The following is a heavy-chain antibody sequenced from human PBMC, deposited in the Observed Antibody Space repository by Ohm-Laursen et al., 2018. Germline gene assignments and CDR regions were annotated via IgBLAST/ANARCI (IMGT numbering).Heavy chain of an antibody. Sequence: SLRLSCAASGFTFSSYEMNWVRQAPGKGLEWVSYISITGSTILYSDSVKGRFTISRDNAKNSLFLQMNSLRAEDTAVYYCTDYAYWGQGSLVTVSS. CDR2: ISITGSTI. CDR1: GFTFSSYE. D-gene: IGHD4-17*01. V-gene: IGHV3-48*03. CDR3: TDYAY. J-gene: IGHJ4*02.